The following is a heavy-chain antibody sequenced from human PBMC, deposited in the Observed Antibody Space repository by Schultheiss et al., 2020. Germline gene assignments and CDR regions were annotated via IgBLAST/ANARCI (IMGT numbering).Heavy chain of an antibody. Sequence: SETLSLTCTVSGGSVNSGNHYWSWIRQPPGKGLEWIGYIHYSGSTIYHPSLKSRVTISVDTSKNQFSLKLSSVTAADTAVYYCARGEYDILTGYYLYFDYWGQGTLVTVSS. J-gene: IGHJ4*02. CDR1: GGSVNSGNHY. D-gene: IGHD3-9*01. CDR3: ARGEYDILTGYYLYFDY. V-gene: IGHV4-61*01. CDR2: IHYSGST.